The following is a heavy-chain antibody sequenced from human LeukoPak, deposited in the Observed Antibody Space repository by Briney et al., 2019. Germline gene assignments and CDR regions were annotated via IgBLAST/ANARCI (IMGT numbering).Heavy chain of an antibody. J-gene: IGHJ4*02. CDR1: GGSISSSSYY. D-gene: IGHD3-3*01. CDR3: ANGATIFGVVIRVDS. V-gene: IGHV4-39*07. CDR2: IYHSGST. Sequence: SETLSLTCTVSGGSISSSSYYWGWIRQPPGKGLEWIGSIYHSGSTYYNPSLKSRVTISVDMSKNQFSLKVRSVTAADTAVYYCANGATIFGVVIRVDSWGQGTLVTVSS.